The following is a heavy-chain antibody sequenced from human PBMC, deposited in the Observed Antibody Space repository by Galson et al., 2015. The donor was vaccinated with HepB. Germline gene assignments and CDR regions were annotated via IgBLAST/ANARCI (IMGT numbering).Heavy chain of an antibody. CDR3: AKGYSSGVDAFDI. Sequence: SLRLSCAASGFTFSSYGMHWVRQAPGKGLEWVAFIRYDGSNKYYADSVKGRFTISRDNSKNTLHLQMNSLRAEDTAVYYCAKGYSSGVDAFDIWGQGTMVTVSS. V-gene: IGHV3-30*02. D-gene: IGHD6-19*01. J-gene: IGHJ3*02. CDR2: IRYDGSNK. CDR1: GFTFSSYG.